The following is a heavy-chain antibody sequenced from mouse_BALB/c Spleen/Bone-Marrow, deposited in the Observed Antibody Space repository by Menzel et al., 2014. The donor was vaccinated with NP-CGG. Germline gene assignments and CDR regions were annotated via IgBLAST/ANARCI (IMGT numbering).Heavy chain of an antibody. V-gene: IGHV5-6*01. CDR1: GFTFSSYG. Sequence: EVQLVESGGDSVKPGGSLKPSCAASGFTFSSYGVSWVRQTPDKGLEWVATISSGGSYTYYPDSVKGRFTISRDNAKNTLYLQMSSLKSEDTAMYYCARSEGGRRGLFDYWGQGTLSQSPQ. J-gene: IGHJ2*01. CDR2: ISSGGSYT. CDR3: ARSEGGRRGLFDY.